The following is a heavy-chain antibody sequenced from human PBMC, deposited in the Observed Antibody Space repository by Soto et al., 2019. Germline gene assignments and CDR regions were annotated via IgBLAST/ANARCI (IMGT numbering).Heavy chain of an antibody. CDR2: ISAYNGNT. Sequence: QVQLVQSGAEVKKPGASVKVSCKASGYTFTSYGISWVRQAPGQGLEWMGWISAYNGNTNYAQKLPGRVTMTTDTSTSTASMELRSLRSDDTAVYYCARASDFWSGYPSADYWGQGTLVTVSS. CDR1: GYTFTSYG. J-gene: IGHJ4*02. CDR3: ARASDFWSGYPSADY. D-gene: IGHD3-3*01. V-gene: IGHV1-18*01.